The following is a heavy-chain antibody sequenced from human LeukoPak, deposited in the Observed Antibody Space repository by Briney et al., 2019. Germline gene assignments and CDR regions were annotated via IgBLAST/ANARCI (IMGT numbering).Heavy chain of an antibody. CDR3: ARDLESDEGDYGDVLPGY. CDR2: ISVHHGTT. Sequence: GASVKVSCKTSGYTFSKFVITWVRQAPGQGLESMGWISVHHGTTHYVEKFHDRLTLTTDTSTRAAYIELKSLTSDDTAVYYCARDLESDEGDYGDVLPGYWGQGTLVTVS. V-gene: IGHV1-18*01. CDR1: GYTFSKFV. J-gene: IGHJ4*02. D-gene: IGHD4-17*01.